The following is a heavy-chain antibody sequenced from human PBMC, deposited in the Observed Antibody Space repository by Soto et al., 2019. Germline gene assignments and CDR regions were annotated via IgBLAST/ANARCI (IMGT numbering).Heavy chain of an antibody. CDR3: ARAVALTIPDATGITGTPRLGLVYNWFDP. J-gene: IGHJ5*02. D-gene: IGHD1-20*01. V-gene: IGHV1-18*01. CDR1: GYTFTSYG. Sequence: EASVKVSCKASGYTFTSYGISWVRQAPGQGLEWMGWISAYNGNTNYAQKLQGRVTMTTDTSTSTAYMELRSLRSDDTAVYYCARAVALTIPDATGITGTPRLGLVYNWFDPWGQGTLVTVSS. CDR2: ISAYNGNT.